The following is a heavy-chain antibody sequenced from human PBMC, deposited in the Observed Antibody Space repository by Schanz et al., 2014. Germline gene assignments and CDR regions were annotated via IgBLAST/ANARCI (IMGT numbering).Heavy chain of an antibody. CDR2: IWYDGSNE. CDR1: GFTFSSYG. Sequence: QVQLVESGGGVVQPGRSLRLSCAASGFTFSSYGMHWVRQAPGKGLEWVAIIWYDGSNEYYADSVRGRFTISRDNSKNTLYLQMNNLRAEDTAVYFCAKESEIVVVVGTSMSGDFHHWGQGTLVTVSS. J-gene: IGHJ1*01. D-gene: IGHD2-15*01. CDR3: AKESEIVVVVGTSMSGDFHH. V-gene: IGHV3-33*06.